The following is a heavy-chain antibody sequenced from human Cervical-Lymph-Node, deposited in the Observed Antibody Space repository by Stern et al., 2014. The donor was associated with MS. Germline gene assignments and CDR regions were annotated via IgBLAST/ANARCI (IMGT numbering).Heavy chain of an antibody. CDR1: GGTFSSFA. CDR2: IIPIFGTA. CDR3: ARDRERFWSGYYYYHMDV. J-gene: IGHJ6*02. V-gene: IGHV1-69*01. Sequence: QVQLVQSGAEVKRPGSSVKVSCKASGGTFSSFAISWVRQAPGQGLEWMGGIIPIFGTANYAQKFQDRVTITADESTTTAYMELSSLRSEDTAVYFCARDRERFWSGYYYYHMDVWGQGTTVTVSS. D-gene: IGHD3-3*01.